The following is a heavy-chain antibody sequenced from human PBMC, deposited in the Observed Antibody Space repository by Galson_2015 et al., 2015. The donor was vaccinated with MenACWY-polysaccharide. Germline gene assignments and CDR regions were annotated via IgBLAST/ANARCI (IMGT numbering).Heavy chain of an antibody. V-gene: IGHV4-4*02. CDR1: GGSISSSYW. D-gene: IGHD3-10*01. CDR2: IYHDGRT. CDR3: AKRPIRASGGGLDV. J-gene: IGHJ6*02. Sequence: LTCAVSGGSISSSYWWTWVRQPPGKGLEWIGEIYHDGRTAYIPSLKSRITVSLDKAKNQVSLRLISVTAADTAVYYCAKRPIRASGGGLDVWGQGTTVTVS.